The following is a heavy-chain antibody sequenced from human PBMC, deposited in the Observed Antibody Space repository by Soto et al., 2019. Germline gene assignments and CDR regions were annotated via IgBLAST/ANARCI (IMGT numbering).Heavy chain of an antibody. CDR3: AGPGYSSQDY. V-gene: IGHV3-23*01. CDR2: ISGSGDGT. Sequence: EVQLLESGGGLVQPGGSLRLSCAASGFTFSSFALSWVRQAPEKGLEWVSAISGSGDGTDYADSVKGRFTISRDNSKNTVYLQMNSLRAEDTAVYYCAGPGYSSQDYLGQGALVTVSS. J-gene: IGHJ4*02. D-gene: IGHD5-18*01. CDR1: GFTFSSFA.